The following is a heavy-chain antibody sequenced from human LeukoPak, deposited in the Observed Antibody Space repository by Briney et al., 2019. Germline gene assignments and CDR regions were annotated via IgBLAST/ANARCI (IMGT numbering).Heavy chain of an antibody. CDR1: GFTFSNYG. D-gene: IGHD5-18*01. V-gene: IGHV3-21*01. CDR3: ARFLCTALVQMVDY. Sequence: GGSLRLSCAASGFTFSNYGMTWVRQAPGEGLEWVSSISTTSTYIYYADSVKGRFTISRDNAKDSLDLQMNSLRVEDTAVYYCARFLCTALVQMVDYWGRGTLVTVSS. CDR2: ISTTSTYI. J-gene: IGHJ4*02.